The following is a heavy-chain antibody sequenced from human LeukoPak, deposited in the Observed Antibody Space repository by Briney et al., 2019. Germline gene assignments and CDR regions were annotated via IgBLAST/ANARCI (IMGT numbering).Heavy chain of an antibody. CDR2: IYYSGST. J-gene: IGHJ4*02. CDR1: GGSISSGDYY. Sequence: PSETLSLTCTVSGGSISSGDYYWSWIRQPPGKGLEWIGYIYYSGSTYYNPSLKSRVTISVDTSKNQFSLKLSSVTAADTAVYYCASDDGSGGIDYWGQGTLVTVSS. CDR3: ASDDGSGGIDY. V-gene: IGHV4-30-4*01. D-gene: IGHD3-10*01.